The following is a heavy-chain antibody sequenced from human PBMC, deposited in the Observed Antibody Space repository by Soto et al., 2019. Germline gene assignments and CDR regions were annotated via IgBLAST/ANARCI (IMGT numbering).Heavy chain of an antibody. Sequence: PVGSLRLSCASSVYTFSHYWMHCVRQSPGKWLVWVSRVNPDGTITTYADSVKGRFTISRDNAKNTLYLQMNSLGVEDTALYYCSHDTFGDKDFWGHGTRVTVSX. CDR2: VNPDGTIT. D-gene: IGHD3-9*01. CDR1: VYTFSHYW. CDR3: SHDTFGDKDF. J-gene: IGHJ4*01. V-gene: IGHV3-74*01.